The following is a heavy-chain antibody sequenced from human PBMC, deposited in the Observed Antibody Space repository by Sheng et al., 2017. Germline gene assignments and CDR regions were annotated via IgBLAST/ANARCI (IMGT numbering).Heavy chain of an antibody. J-gene: IGHJ3*02. CDR1: GGSIISSSYY. CDR2: IYHSGTT. D-gene: IGHD3-3*01. CDR3: ARWNTILVKGNAFDI. V-gene: IGHV4-39*07. Sequence: QLQLQESGPGLVKPSETLSLTCTVSGGSIISSSYYWGWIRQSPRKGLEWIGNIYHSGTTYYKSSLKSRVTIAVDTSKNQFSLKLSSVTAADTAVYYCARWNTILVKGNAFDIWGQGDKWSPSLQ.